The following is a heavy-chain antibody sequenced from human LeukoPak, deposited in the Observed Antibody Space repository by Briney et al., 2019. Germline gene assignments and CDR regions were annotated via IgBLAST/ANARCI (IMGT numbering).Heavy chain of an antibody. CDR1: GFTFSSYS. CDR3: ARTGSLPTKYYYYGMDV. CDR2: ISDSSKTI. D-gene: IGHD5-24*01. V-gene: IGHV3-48*02. J-gene: IGHJ6*02. Sequence: GGSLRLSCAASGFTFSSYSMNWVRQAPGKGLEWVSYISDSSKTIYYADSVKGRFTISRDNAKNSLYLQVNSLRDEDTAVYYCARTGSLPTKYYYYGMDVWGQGTTVTVSS.